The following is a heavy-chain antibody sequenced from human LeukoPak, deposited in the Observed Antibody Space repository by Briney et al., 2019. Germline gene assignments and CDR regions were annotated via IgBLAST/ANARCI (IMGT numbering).Heavy chain of an antibody. V-gene: IGHV7-4-1*02. D-gene: IGHD4-17*01. CDR3: ARSNNDGDYLGVGFDY. CDR1: GGTFSSYA. CDR2: INTNTGNP. Sequence: ASVKVSCKASGGTFSSYAISWVRQAPGQGLEWMGWINTNTGNPTNAQGFTGRFVFSLDTSVRTAYLQISSLKTEDTAVYYCARSNNDGDYLGVGFDYWGQGALVTVSS. J-gene: IGHJ4*02.